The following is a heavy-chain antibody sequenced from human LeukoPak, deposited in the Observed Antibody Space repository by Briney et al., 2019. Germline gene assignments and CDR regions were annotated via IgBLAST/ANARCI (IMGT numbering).Heavy chain of an antibody. Sequence: GGSLRLSCAASGFTFSSYSMSWVRQAPGKGLEWVSYISSSSSTIYYADSVKGRFTISRDNSKNTLYLQMNSLRAEDTAVYYCAKHPYSSGWYYYFDYWGQGTLVTVSS. D-gene: IGHD6-19*01. V-gene: IGHV3-48*01. CDR3: AKHPYSSGWYYYFDY. CDR2: ISSSSSTI. CDR1: GFTFSSYS. J-gene: IGHJ4*02.